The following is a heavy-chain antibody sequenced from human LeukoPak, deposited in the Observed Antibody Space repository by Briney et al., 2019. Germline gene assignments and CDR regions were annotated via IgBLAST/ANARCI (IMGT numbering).Heavy chain of an antibody. CDR3: ARGKSLIDY. CDR1: AYTFTVSY. CDR2: INPNSGGA. J-gene: IGHJ4*02. Sequence: GASVKVSFNGSAYTFTVSYMHLEWDAPGQGLEWMGWINPNSGGANYAEKFQGRVTMTRDTSISTAYMELSRLRYDDTALYYCARGKSLIDYWGQGTLVTVSS. V-gene: IGHV1-2*02.